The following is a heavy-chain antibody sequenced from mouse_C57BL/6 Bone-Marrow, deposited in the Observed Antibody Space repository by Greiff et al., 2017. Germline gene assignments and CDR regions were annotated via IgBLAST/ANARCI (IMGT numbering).Heavy chain of an antibody. Sequence: VQLQQSGPELVKPGASVKISCKASGYAFSSSWMNWVKQRPGKGLEWIGRIYPGDGDTNYNGKFKGKATLTADNSSSTADMQLSSLTSEDSAVYFCARGGPYYGSSFDYWGQGTTLTVSS. CDR3: ARGGPYYGSSFDY. J-gene: IGHJ2*01. CDR2: IYPGDGDT. V-gene: IGHV1-82*01. CDR1: GYAFSSSW. D-gene: IGHD1-1*01.